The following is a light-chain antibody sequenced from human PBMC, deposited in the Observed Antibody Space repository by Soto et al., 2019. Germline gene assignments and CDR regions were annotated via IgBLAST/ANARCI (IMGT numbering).Light chain of an antibody. CDR2: GAS. Sequence: EIVLTQSPGTLSLSPGERAILSCRASQSVRSDYLAWYQQKPGQAPRLHIYGASTRATGIPDRFTGSGSGTDFTLTISRLEPEDFAVYYCQQYGSSPRTFGQGTKVEIK. V-gene: IGKV3-20*01. CDR3: QQYGSSPRT. CDR1: QSVRSDY. J-gene: IGKJ1*01.